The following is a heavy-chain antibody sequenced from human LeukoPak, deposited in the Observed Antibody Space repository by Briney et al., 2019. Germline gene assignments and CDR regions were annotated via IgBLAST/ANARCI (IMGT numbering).Heavy chain of an antibody. J-gene: IGHJ5*02. CDR3: ARDYYGSGSLRGKWFDP. D-gene: IGHD3-10*01. CDR1: GYIFTSYY. V-gene: IGHV1-46*01. Sequence: ASVKVSCKASGYIFTSYYMHWVRQAPGQGLEWMGIINPSGGSTSYAQKSQGRVTMTRDTSTSTVYMELSSLRSEDTAVYYCARDYYGSGSLRGKWFDPWGQGTLVTVSS. CDR2: INPSGGST.